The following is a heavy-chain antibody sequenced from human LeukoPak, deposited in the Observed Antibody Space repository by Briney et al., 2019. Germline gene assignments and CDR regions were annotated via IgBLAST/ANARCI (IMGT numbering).Heavy chain of an antibody. CDR3: ARDAEWIQLWFFDY. D-gene: IGHD5-18*01. V-gene: IGHV3-23*01. J-gene: IGHJ4*02. Sequence: GGTLRLSCAASGFTFSSYGMSWVRQAPGKGLEWVSAISGSGGSTYYADSVKGRFTISRDNSKDTLYLQMNSLRAEDTAVYYCARDAEWIQLWFFDYWGQGTLVTVSS. CDR1: GFTFSSYG. CDR2: ISGSGGST.